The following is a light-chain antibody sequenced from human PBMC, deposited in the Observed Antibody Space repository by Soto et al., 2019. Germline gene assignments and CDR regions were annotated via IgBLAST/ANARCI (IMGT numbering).Light chain of an antibody. CDR2: DVS. V-gene: IGLV2-14*01. Sequence: QSALTQPASVSGSPGQSITISCTGTSSDFGGYTYVSWYQQHPGKAPKLIIYDVSNRPSGVSYRFSGSESGNTASLTLSGLQAEDEADYYCSSYATSSTLDVVFGGGTKLTVL. CDR3: SSYATSSTLDVV. CDR1: SSDFGGYTY. J-gene: IGLJ2*01.